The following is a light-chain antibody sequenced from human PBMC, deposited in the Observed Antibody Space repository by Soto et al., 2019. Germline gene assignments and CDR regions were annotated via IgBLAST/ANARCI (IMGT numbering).Light chain of an antibody. CDR3: QQYDA. Sequence: DIQLTQSPSSLSASVGDSVTITCRASQDINIYLNWYEQKPGKAPKLLIYDASNLETGVPSRFSGSGSGTHFTFTINNVQPEDVATYYCQQYDAFGQGTKLEIK. CDR1: QDINIY. CDR2: DAS. J-gene: IGKJ2*01. V-gene: IGKV1-33*01.